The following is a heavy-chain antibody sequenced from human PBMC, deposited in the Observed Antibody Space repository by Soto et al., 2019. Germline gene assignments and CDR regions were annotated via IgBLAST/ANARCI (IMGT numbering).Heavy chain of an antibody. D-gene: IGHD1-7*01. CDR2: IYPGDSDI. Sequence: GESQKISCKGSGYRYISHWIGWVRQINGKGLEWMGIIYPGDSDIRKNPSFQGQVTISADKSISTAYLQWSSLKASDTGMYYCARHKTAGTTIDGMDVWGQGTTVTVSS. J-gene: IGHJ6*02. CDR1: GYRYISHW. CDR3: ARHKTAGTTIDGMDV. V-gene: IGHV5-51*01.